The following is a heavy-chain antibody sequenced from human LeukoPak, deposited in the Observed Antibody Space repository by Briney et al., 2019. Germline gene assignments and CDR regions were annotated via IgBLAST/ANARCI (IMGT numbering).Heavy chain of an antibody. V-gene: IGHV4-39*01. CDR2: IYHSGST. D-gene: IGHD3-10*01. CDR3: ARQPITYGSGRFFDY. CDR1: GGSIISSTYY. Sequence: SETLSVTCTVSGGSIISSTYYWGWIRQPPGKGLEWIGTIYHSGSTYYNPSLKSRVTISVDTSKDQFSLKLSSVTAADTALYYCARQPITYGSGRFFDYWGQGALVTVSS. J-gene: IGHJ4*02.